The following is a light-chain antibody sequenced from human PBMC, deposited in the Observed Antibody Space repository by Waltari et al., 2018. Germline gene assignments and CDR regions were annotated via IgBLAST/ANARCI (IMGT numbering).Light chain of an antibody. CDR2: KIS. V-gene: IGKV1-5*03. Sequence: DIQMTQSPSTLPASVGDRVTITCRASRSITNWLAWYQQKPGKPPKLLIYKISTLESGVPSMFRGSVSGTEFTLTISSLQPDDFATYYFQEYNTYAPRLFGQGTRVELK. J-gene: IGKJ1*01. CDR3: QEYNTYAPRL. CDR1: RSITNW.